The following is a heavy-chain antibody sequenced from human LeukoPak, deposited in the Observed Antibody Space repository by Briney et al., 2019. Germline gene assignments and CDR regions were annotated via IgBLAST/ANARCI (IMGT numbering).Heavy chain of an antibody. Sequence: ASVRVSCKASGYTSTNYYMHWVRQAPGHGLEWMGWINPNRGDTNYAQKFQGRVTMTRDTSISTAFMELTRLTSDDTAVYYCTRDLLGFATTPLSDWGQGTLVTVSS. D-gene: IGHD4-17*01. CDR1: GYTSTNYY. V-gene: IGHV1-2*02. J-gene: IGHJ4*02. CDR2: INPNRGDT. CDR3: TRDLLGFATTPLSD.